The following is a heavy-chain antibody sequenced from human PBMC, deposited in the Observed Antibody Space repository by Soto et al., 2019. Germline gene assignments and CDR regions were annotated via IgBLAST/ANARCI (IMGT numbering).Heavy chain of an antibody. CDR3: ARDTGDESLFDY. J-gene: IGHJ4*02. Sequence: ASVKVSCKASGYTFTGYYMHWVRQAPGQGLEWMGWINPNSGGTNYAQKFQGWVTMTRDTSISTAYMELRSLRSDDTAVYYCARDTGDESLFDYWGQGTLVTVSS. CDR1: GYTFTGYY. V-gene: IGHV1-2*04. CDR2: INPNSGGT. D-gene: IGHD3-10*01.